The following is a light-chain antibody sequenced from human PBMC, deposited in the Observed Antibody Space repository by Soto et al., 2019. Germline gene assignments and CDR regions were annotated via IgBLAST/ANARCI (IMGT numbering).Light chain of an antibody. V-gene: IGKV3-15*01. Sequence: EIVLTQSPGTLSLSPGERATLSCRASQSVSSSNLAWYQQKPCQAPRLLIYDASTRATGIPARFSGSGSGTEFTLTISSLQSEDFAVYYCHQYNNWPTWTFGQGTKLDIK. CDR2: DAS. J-gene: IGKJ1*01. CDR3: HQYNNWPTWT. CDR1: QSVSSSN.